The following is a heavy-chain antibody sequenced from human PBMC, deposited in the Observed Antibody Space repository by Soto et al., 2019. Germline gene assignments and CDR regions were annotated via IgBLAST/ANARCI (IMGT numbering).Heavy chain of an antibody. CDR1: GFTFSSYA. J-gene: IGHJ2*01. CDR2: ISGSGGST. V-gene: IGHV3-23*01. Sequence: GGSLRLSCAASGFTFSSYAMSWVRQAPGKGLEWVSAISGSGGSTYYADSVKGRFTISRDNSKNTLYLQMNSLRAEDTAVYYCAKLYSYGFDPDWYFDLWGRGTLVTVSS. CDR3: AKLYSYGFDPDWYFDL. D-gene: IGHD5-18*01.